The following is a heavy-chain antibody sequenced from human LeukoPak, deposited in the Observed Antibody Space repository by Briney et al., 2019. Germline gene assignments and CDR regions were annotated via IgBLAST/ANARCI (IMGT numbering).Heavy chain of an antibody. J-gene: IGHJ4*02. CDR3: VRDFLGESGAGGY. D-gene: IGHD3-10*01. Sequence: PGGSLRLSCATSTFTFSSYTMNWVRQAPGKGLEWVSSISPSCNSKYHADSVKGRLTISRDNAENSLYMQMNSLRAEDTGVYYCVRDFLGESGAGGYWGQGTLVTVSS. CDR2: ISPSCNSK. V-gene: IGHV3-21*01. CDR1: TFTFSSYT.